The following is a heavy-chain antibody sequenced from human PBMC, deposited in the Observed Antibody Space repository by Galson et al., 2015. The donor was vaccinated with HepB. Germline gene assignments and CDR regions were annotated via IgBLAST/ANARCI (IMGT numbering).Heavy chain of an antibody. CDR1: GYTFTDYD. V-gene: IGHV1-8*01. J-gene: IGHJ4*01. CDR2: MNPNSGNT. CDR3: ARGNSGSYYVF. D-gene: IGHD1-26*01. Sequence: SVKVACKASGYTFTDYDINWVRQAAGQGLEWMGWMNPNSGNTGYAGKFQGRVTMTRNTSVTPAYMELSSLKSDDTAVYYCARGNSGSYYVFWGQGTLVTVSS.